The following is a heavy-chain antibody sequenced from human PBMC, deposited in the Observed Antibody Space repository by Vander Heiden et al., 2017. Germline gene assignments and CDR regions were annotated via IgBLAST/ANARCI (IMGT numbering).Heavy chain of an antibody. CDR3: APTPTVTTVPLDY. CDR2: INSDGSST. Sequence: EVQLVESGGGLVQPGGSLRLSCAASGFTFSSYWMHWVRQAPGKGLVWVSRINSDGSSTSYADSVKGRFTISRDNAKNTLYLQMNSLRAEDTAVYYCAPTPTVTTVPLDYWGQGTLVTVSS. D-gene: IGHD4-17*01. J-gene: IGHJ4*02. V-gene: IGHV3-74*01. CDR1: GFTFSSYW.